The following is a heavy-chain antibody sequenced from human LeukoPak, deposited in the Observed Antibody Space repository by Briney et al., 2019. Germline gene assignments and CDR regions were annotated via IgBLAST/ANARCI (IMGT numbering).Heavy chain of an antibody. CDR2: INSDRSST. D-gene: IGHD1-26*01. J-gene: IGHJ4*02. V-gene: IGHV3-74*01. CDR1: GFTFSSYW. CDR3: ARAKVGALDY. Sequence: GGSLRLSCADSGFTFSSYWMHWVRQAPGKGLVWVSRINSDRSSTRYADSVTGRFTISRDTPKNTLYLQMNSLRAEDTAVYYCARAKVGALDYWGQGALVTVSS.